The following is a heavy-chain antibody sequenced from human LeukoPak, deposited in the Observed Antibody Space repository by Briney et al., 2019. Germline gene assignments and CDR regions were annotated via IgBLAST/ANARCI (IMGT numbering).Heavy chain of an antibody. J-gene: IGHJ6*04. CDR1: GYSFTSYW. CDR2: IDPSDSYT. Sequence: GESLKISCKGSGYSFTSYWISWVRQMPGKGLEWMGRIDPSDSYTNYSPSFQGHVTISADKSISTAYLQWSSLKASDTAMYYCARHPYGSGLRPGPPYYYYYGMDVWGKGTTVTVSS. CDR3: ARHPYGSGLRPGPPYYYYYGMDV. D-gene: IGHD3-10*01. V-gene: IGHV5-10-1*01.